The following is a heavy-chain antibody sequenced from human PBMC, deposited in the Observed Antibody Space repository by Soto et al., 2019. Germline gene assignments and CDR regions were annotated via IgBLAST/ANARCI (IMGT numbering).Heavy chain of an antibody. CDR2: TYYRSKWYN. J-gene: IGHJ4*02. CDR1: GDSVSSNRAI. CDR3: STWHFDY. Sequence: QVQLQQSGPGLVKPSQTLTLTCAISGDSVSSNRAIWNWIRQSPSRGLEWRGRTYYRSKWYNNYAESVKGRITINPDTSTNQFSLQLNSVTPEDTAVYYCSTWHFDYWGQGTLVTVSS. V-gene: IGHV6-1*01.